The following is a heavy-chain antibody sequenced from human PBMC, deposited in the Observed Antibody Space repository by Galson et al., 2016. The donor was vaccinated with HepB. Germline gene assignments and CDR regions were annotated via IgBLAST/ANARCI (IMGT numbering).Heavy chain of an antibody. CDR1: GYTLASYW. Sequence: QSGAEVTKPGESLRISCKASGYTLASYWISWVRQTPGKGLEWMGRYDPGDTFTQYSPSFQGHVTISADRSINTAFLQWRSLVASDTAMYYCAILHPRKLWFGEFRTPNCFDPWGQGTLVTVSS. CDR2: YDPGDTFT. V-gene: IGHV5-10-1*01. J-gene: IGHJ5*02. D-gene: IGHD3-10*01. CDR3: AILHPRKLWFGEFRTPNCFDP.